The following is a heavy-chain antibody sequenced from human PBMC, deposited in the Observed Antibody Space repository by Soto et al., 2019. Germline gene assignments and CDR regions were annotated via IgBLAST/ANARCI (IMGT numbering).Heavy chain of an antibody. Sequence: QVQLVQSGAEVKKPGSSVKVSCKASGGTFSSYAISWVRQAPGQGLEWMGGIIPIFGTANYAQKFQGRVTITADESTSTAYMELSSLRSEDTAVYYCARGRVSVVVTAARGWFDPWGQGTLVTVSS. CDR2: IIPIFGTA. V-gene: IGHV1-69*01. CDR1: GGTFSSYA. J-gene: IGHJ5*02. D-gene: IGHD2-2*01. CDR3: ARGRVSVVVTAARGWFDP.